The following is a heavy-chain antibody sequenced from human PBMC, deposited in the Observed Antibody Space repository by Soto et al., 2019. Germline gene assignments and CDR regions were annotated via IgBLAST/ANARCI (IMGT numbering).Heavy chain of an antibody. CDR3: AREASYGPDTYYYYYYMDV. V-gene: IGHV4-59*01. CDR2: IYYSGST. J-gene: IGHJ6*03. CDR1: GGSISSYY. Sequence: SEILSLTCTVSGGSISSYYWSWIRQPPGKGLEWIGYIYYSGSTNYNPSLKSRVTISVDTSKNQFSLKLSSVTAADTAVYYCAREASYGPDTYYYYYYMDVWGKGTTVTVSS. D-gene: IGHD4-17*01.